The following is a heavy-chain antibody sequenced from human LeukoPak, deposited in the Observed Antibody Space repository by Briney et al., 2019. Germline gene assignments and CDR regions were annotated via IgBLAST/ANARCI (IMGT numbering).Heavy chain of an antibody. J-gene: IGHJ4*02. CDR1: GFTFSSYS. CDR3: ARDGYSSSWYYDY. V-gene: IGHV3-21*01. Sequence: GGSLRLSCAASGFTFSSYSMNWVRQAPVKGLEWVSSISSSSSYIYYADSVKGRFIISRDNAKNSLYLQMNSLRAEDTAVYYCARDGYSSSWYYDYWGQGTLVTVSS. D-gene: IGHD6-13*01. CDR2: ISSSSSYI.